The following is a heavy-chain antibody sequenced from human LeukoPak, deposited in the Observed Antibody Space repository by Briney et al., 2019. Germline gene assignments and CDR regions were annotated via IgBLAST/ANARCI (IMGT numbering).Heavy chain of an antibody. D-gene: IGHD3-22*01. CDR3: AKYPDYYDSSGYYFG. CDR2: IRYDGSGK. Sequence: GGSLRLSCAASGFTFSRHGMHWVRQAPGKGLEWVAFIRYDGSGKYYADSVKGRFTISRDNSENTLYLQMNNLRTEDTAVYYCAKYPDYYDSSGYYFGWGQGTMVTVSS. CDR1: GFTFSRHG. J-gene: IGHJ3*01. V-gene: IGHV3-30*02.